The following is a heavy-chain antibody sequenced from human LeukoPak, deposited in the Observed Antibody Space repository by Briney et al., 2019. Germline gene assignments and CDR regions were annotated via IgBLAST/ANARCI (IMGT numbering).Heavy chain of an antibody. CDR2: IYYSGST. D-gene: IGHD6-13*01. Sequence: SETLSLTCSVSGGSISSHYWSWIRQPPGKGLEWIGYIYYSGSTNYNPSLKSRVTISVDTSKNQFSLKLSSVTAADTAVYYCARRTTYSNSCFDYWGQGTLVTVSS. J-gene: IGHJ4*02. V-gene: IGHV4-59*08. CDR3: ARRTTYSNSCFDY. CDR1: GGSISSHY.